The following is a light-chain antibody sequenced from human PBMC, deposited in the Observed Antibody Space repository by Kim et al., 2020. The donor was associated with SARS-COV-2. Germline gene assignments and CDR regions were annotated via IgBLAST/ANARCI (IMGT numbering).Light chain of an antibody. Sequence: ASVGDRVTITCRARQSISSYLNWYQQRPGKAPKLLIYAASSLQSGVPSRFSGSGSVTDLTLTISSLQPEDFATYYCQQSYSTIMYTFGQGTKLEIK. J-gene: IGKJ2*01. CDR3: QQSYSTIMYT. CDR1: QSISSY. CDR2: AAS. V-gene: IGKV1-39*01.